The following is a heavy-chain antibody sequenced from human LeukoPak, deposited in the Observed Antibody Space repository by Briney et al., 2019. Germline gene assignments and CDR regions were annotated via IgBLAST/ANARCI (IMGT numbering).Heavy chain of an antibody. Sequence: PSETLSLTCAVYGGSSSGYYWSWIRQPPGKGLEWIGEINHSGSTNYNPSLKSRVTISVDTSKNQFSLKLSSVTAADTAVYYCAREHIVVVTATDYYYYGMDVWGQGTTVTVSS. CDR3: AREHIVVVTATDYYYYGMDV. V-gene: IGHV4-34*01. D-gene: IGHD2-21*02. J-gene: IGHJ6*02. CDR1: GGSSSGYY. CDR2: INHSGST.